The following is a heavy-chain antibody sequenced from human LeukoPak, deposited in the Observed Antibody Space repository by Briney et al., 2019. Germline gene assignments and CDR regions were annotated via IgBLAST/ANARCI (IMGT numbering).Heavy chain of an antibody. D-gene: IGHD2-15*01. V-gene: IGHV3-23*01. J-gene: IGHJ4*02. CDR3: AKRGAPTYYFDY. Sequence: GGSLRLSCAASGFTFSSYAMSWVRQAPGKGLEWVSVISNSGGSTFYADSVKGRFTISRDNSKNTLYLQMDSLRAEDTAVYYCAKRGAPTYYFDYWGQGTLVTVSS. CDR2: ISNSGGST. CDR1: GFTFSSYA.